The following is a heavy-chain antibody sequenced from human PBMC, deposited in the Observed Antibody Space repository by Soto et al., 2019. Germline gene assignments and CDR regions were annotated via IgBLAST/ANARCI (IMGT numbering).Heavy chain of an antibody. CDR2: IYHSGST. CDR1: GYSISSGNY. V-gene: IGHV4-38-2*01. CDR3: ARSKYIAAAGAS. Sequence: SATLALTCAVSGYSISSGNYWCWLRQPPGKGLEWIGSIYHSGSTYYNPSLKSRVTIAADTSKTTLSLKLRSVTAADTAGYGCARSKYIAAAGASSGRETMVTISS. J-gene: IGHJ5*02. D-gene: IGHD6-13*01.